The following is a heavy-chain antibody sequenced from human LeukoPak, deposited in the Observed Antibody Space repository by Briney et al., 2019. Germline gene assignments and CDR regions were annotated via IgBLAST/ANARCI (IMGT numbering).Heavy chain of an antibody. CDR2: INPSGGST. V-gene: IGHV1-46*01. Sequence: GASVKVSCKASGYTFTTYYMHWVRQAPGQGLERMGIINPSGGSTSYAQNFQGRVTMTRDTSTSTVYMELSSLRSEDTAVYYCARATPDTVLVGRPYLSTFDYWGQGTQVTVST. D-gene: IGHD4-17*01. J-gene: IGHJ4*02. CDR1: GYTFTTYY. CDR3: ARATPDTVLVGRPYLSTFDY.